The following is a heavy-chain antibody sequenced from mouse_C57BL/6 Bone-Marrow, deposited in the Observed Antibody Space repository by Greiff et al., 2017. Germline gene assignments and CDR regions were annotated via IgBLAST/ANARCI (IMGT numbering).Heavy chain of an antibody. V-gene: IGHV1-81*01. D-gene: IGHD1-1*01. CDR3: ARNYGSRCFAY. Sequence: VKLLQSGAELARPGASVKLSCKASGYTFTSYGISWVKQRTGQGLEWIGEIYPRSGNTYYNEKFKGKATLTADKSSSTADMELSSLTSEDSAVYFCARNYGSRCFAYWGQGTLVTVSA. J-gene: IGHJ3*01. CDR1: GYTFTSYG. CDR2: IYPRSGNT.